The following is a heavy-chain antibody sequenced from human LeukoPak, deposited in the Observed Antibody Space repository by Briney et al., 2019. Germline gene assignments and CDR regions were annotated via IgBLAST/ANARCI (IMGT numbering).Heavy chain of an antibody. J-gene: IGHJ5*02. CDR3: ARSRQASGLSSS. Sequence: SETLSLTCTVSGYAIISGGFSWNWIRQPPGKGLEWIGCIYDRGPAHYNPSLKSRFTISVDRPKNQFFLNVTSLTAADTAVYYCARSRQASGLSSSWGQGTLVVVSS. CDR1: GYAIISGGFS. D-gene: IGHD2-2*01. CDR2: IYDRGPA. V-gene: IGHV4-30-2*01.